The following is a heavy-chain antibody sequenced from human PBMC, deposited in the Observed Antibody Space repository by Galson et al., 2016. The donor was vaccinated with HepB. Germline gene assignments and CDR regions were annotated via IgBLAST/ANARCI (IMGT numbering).Heavy chain of an antibody. CDR3: ARSPLSIAFVRGGLDY. D-gene: IGHD3-10*02. CDR2: MSPNSGDT. Sequence: QSGAEVKRPGASVKVSCKASGYTFTSYDINWVRQATGQGLEWMGRMSPNSGDTGYTQKFQGRVTLTRNTSTSTVYMELSGLKSEDTGVYYCARSPLSIAFVRGGLDYWGQGTLVTVSS. V-gene: IGHV1-8*01. J-gene: IGHJ4*02. CDR1: GYTFTSYD.